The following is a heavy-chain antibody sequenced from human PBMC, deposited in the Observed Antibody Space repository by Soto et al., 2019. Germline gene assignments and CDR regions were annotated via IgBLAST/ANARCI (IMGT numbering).Heavy chain of an antibody. D-gene: IGHD5-18*01. V-gene: IGHV1-69*13. J-gene: IGHJ3*02. Sequence: SVKVSCKASGGTFSSYAISWVRQAPGQGLEWMGGIIPIFGTANYAQKFQGRVTITADESTSTAYMELSSLRSEDTAVYYCARGHDGCSYGSNDAFGILGQGTMVTASS. CDR1: GGTFSSYA. CDR3: ARGHDGCSYGSNDAFGI. CDR2: IIPIFGTA.